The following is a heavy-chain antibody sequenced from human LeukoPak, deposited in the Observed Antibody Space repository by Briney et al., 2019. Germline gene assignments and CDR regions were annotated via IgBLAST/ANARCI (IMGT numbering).Heavy chain of an antibody. V-gene: IGHV4-34*01. D-gene: IGHD2-2*01. Sequence: SETLCLTCAVYGGSFSGYYWSASREPPGEGLGWSGEITHSGSTNYNPPLKRRVTTSVDTSNNQSSLKLSSVTAAATAVYYCACQGGYCSSTSCYEESIIRYWGQGTLVTVSS. CDR2: ITHSGST. CDR1: GGSFSGYY. J-gene: IGHJ4*02. CDR3: ACQGGYCSSTSCYEESIIRY.